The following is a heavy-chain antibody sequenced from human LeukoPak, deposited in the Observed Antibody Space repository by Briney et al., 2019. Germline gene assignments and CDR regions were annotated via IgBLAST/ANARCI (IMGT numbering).Heavy chain of an antibody. CDR1: GFTFSSYW. CDR2: ISGDGSTT. D-gene: IGHD3-9*01. Sequence: GGSLRLSCAASGFTFSSYWMHWVRQAPGMGLVWVSRISGDGSTTSYADSVKGRFTISRDNAKNTLYLQMNSLRAEDTAVYYCARLDILTGNYYYLNFWGQGTLVTVSS. J-gene: IGHJ4*02. CDR3: ARLDILTGNYYYLNF. V-gene: IGHV3-74*01.